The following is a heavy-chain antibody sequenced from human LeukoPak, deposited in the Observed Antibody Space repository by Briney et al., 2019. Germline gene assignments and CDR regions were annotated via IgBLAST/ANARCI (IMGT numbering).Heavy chain of an antibody. D-gene: IGHD3-22*01. V-gene: IGHV1-18*01. Sequence: GASVKVSCKASGYTFTSYGISWVRQAPGQGLEWMGWISAYNGNTNYAQKLQGRVTMTTDTSTSTAYMELRSLRSDDTAVYYCARDPYLTGGYYDSSGYTEYNWFDPWGQGTLVTVSS. J-gene: IGHJ5*02. CDR3: ARDPYLTGGYYDSSGYTEYNWFDP. CDR1: GYTFTSYG. CDR2: ISAYNGNT.